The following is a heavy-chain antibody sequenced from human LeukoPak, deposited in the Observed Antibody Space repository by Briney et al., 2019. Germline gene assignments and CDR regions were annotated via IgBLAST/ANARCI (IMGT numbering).Heavy chain of an antibody. CDR1: GFTFSSYA. Sequence: GGSLRLSCAASGFTFSSYAMSWVRQAPGKGLEWVSAISGSGGSTYYADSVKGRFTISRDNSRDTLYLQMDSLRADDTAVYYCAKDCCDYSPLDHWGQGTQVTVSS. D-gene: IGHD2-15*01. V-gene: IGHV3-23*01. CDR2: ISGSGGST. J-gene: IGHJ4*02. CDR3: AKDCCDYSPLDH.